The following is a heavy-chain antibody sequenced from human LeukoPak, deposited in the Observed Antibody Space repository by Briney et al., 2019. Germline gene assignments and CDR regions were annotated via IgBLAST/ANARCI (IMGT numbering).Heavy chain of an antibody. CDR3: AREPFGVVERNYMDV. Sequence: PGGSLRLSCAASGFTVSSNYMSWVRQAPGKGLEWVSVIYSGGSTYYADSVKGRFTISRDNSKNTLYLQMNSLRAEDTAVYYCAREPFGVVERNYMDVWGKGTTVTVSS. V-gene: IGHV3-66*01. CDR2: IYSGGST. J-gene: IGHJ6*03. CDR1: GFTVSSNY. D-gene: IGHD3-3*01.